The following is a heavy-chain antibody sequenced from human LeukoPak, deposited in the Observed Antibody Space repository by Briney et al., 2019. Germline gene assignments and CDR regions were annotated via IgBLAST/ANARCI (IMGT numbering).Heavy chain of an antibody. Sequence: PGGSLKLSCAGSGCTFSGSAIHWVRQASGKGLEWVGRIRSKDNNYATAYAASVKGRFSVSRDDSKNTAYLQMNSLKIEDTAVYYCTRQGGYSYGYPFDFWGQGTLVTVSS. D-gene: IGHD5-18*01. CDR1: GCTFSGSA. J-gene: IGHJ4*02. CDR3: TRQGGYSYGYPFDF. CDR2: IRSKDNNYAT. V-gene: IGHV3-73*01.